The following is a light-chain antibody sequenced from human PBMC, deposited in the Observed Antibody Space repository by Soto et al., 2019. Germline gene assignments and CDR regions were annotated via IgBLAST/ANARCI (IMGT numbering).Light chain of an antibody. CDR2: QVT. Sequence: QSVLTQPSSVSGSLGQSITISCTGTTRDIAGYNYISWYQQLPGKAPKLMIYQVTIRPSGISNRFSGSKSGNTASLTISGLQAEDEADYYCTSFSSSTSLYVFGTGTRSQS. J-gene: IGLJ1*01. CDR3: TSFSSSTSLYV. V-gene: IGLV2-14*01. CDR1: TRDIAGYNY.